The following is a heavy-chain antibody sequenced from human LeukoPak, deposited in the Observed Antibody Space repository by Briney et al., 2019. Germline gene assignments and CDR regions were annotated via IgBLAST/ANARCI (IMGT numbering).Heavy chain of an antibody. CDR1: GYTFTSDG. CDR3: ARAVLRTHTGTPPYYAMDL. D-gene: IGHD1-26*01. CDR2: ISPYTGDT. J-gene: IGHJ6*02. V-gene: IGHV1-18*01. Sequence: GASVKVSCKASGYTFTSDGISWVRQAPGQGLEWMGWISPYTGDTKFAQKLQGRVTMTTDTSTNTAYMELRSLRSDDTAGDYCARAVLRTHTGTPPYYAMDLWGQGTTVTVSS.